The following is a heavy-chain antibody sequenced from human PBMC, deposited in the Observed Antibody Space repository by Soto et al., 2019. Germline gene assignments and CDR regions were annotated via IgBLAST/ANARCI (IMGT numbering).Heavy chain of an antibody. CDR2: IYYSGST. V-gene: IGHV4-59*12. CDR3: ARHSFGSGGWYGRWFEP. J-gene: IGHJ5*02. CDR1: GGSTSSYY. Sequence: SETLSLTCTVSGGSTSSYYWSWHTQPPRQRPEWIGYIYYSGSTNYNPSLKSRVTISVDTSKNQFSLKLSSVTAADTAVYYCARHSFGSGGWYGRWFEPWGRGTLVTVSS. D-gene: IGHD6-19*01.